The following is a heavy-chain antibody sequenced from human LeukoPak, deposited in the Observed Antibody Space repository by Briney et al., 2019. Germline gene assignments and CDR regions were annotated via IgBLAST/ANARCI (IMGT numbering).Heavy chain of an antibody. CDR3: AKTLRITMVRGVLNWFDP. J-gene: IGHJ5*02. CDR1: GYTFTSYD. D-gene: IGHD3-10*01. Sequence: ASVKVSCKASGYTFTSYDINWVRQATGHGLEWMGWMNPNSGNTGYAQKFQGRVTMTRNTSISTAYMELSSLRSEDTAVYYCAKTLRITMVRGVLNWFDPWGQGTLVTVSS. CDR2: MNPNSGNT. V-gene: IGHV1-8*01.